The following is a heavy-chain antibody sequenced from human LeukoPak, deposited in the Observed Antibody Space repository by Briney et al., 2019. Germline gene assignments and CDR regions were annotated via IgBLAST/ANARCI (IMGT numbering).Heavy chain of an antibody. V-gene: IGHV4-31*03. CDR1: GGSISSGGYY. CDR2: IYYSRST. CDR3: ARGRSGWVFDY. D-gene: IGHD6-19*01. Sequence: SQTLSLTSTVSGGSISSGGYYWTWIRQHPGKGLEWIGYIYYSRSTYYNPSLKSRVTMSVDTSKNQFSLKLSSVTAADTAVYYCARGRSGWVFDYWGQGTLVTVSS. J-gene: IGHJ4*02.